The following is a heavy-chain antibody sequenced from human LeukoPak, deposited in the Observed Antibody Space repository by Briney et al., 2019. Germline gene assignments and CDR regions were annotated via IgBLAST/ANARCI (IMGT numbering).Heavy chain of an antibody. V-gene: IGHV3-30*02. CDR1: GIIFSGYG. CDR3: AKDPPTVTTVVWDFDY. Sequence: GGSLRLSCATSGIIFSGYGMHWVRQVPGKGLDWVAFIRYDGTHKYYTDSVKGRFTISRDNSKNTLYLQMNSLRPEDTAIYYCAKDPPTVTTVVWDFDYWGQGTLVTVSS. CDR2: IRYDGTHK. D-gene: IGHD4-11*01. J-gene: IGHJ4*02.